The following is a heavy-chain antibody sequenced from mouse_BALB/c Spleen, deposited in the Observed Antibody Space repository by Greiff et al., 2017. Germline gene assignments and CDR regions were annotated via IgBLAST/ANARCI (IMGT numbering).Heavy chain of an antibody. CDR1: GFTFSSYG. J-gene: IGHJ2*01. V-gene: IGHV5-6-3*01. D-gene: IGHD2-14*01. CDR2: INSNGGST. Sequence: EVHLVDSGGGLVQPGGSLKLSCAASGFTFSSYGMSCVRQTPDKRLELVATINSNGGSTYYPDSVKGRFTISRDNAKNTLYLQMSSLKSEDTAMYYCEREVRRPKGYFDYWGQGTTLTVSS. CDR3: EREVRRPKGYFDY.